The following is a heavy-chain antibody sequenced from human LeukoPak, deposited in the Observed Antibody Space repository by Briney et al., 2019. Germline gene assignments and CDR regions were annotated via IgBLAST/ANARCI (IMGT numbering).Heavy chain of an antibody. CDR1: GGSFSGYY. V-gene: IGHV4-34*01. J-gene: IGHJ4*02. CDR2: INHSGST. Sequence: PSETLSLTCAVYGGSFSGYYWSWIRQPPGKGLEWIGEINHSGSTNYNPSLKSRVTISVDTSKNQFSLKLSSVTAADTAVYYCARDRERYYGSGSFDYWGQGTLVTVSS. D-gene: IGHD3-10*01. CDR3: ARDRERYYGSGSFDY.